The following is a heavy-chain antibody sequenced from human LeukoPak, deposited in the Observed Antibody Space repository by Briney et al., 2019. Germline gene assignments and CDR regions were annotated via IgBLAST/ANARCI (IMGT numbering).Heavy chain of an antibody. J-gene: IGHJ4*02. Sequence: GGSLRLSCAASGFTFSSYAIHWVRQAPGKGLEWVAVISYDGSNEYYADSVKGRFTISRDNSKNSLYLQMNSLRVEDTAVFYCARDQYDTWSRRGNFDSWGQGTLVIVSS. CDR1: GFTFSSYA. CDR3: ARDQYDTWSRRGNFDS. CDR2: ISYDGSNE. V-gene: IGHV3-30-3*01. D-gene: IGHD3-3*01.